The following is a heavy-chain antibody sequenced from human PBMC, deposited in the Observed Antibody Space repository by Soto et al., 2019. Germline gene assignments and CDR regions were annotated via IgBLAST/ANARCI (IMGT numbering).Heavy chain of an antibody. V-gene: IGHV4-59*01. CDR2: IYYSGST. CDR3: ARSDGRY. J-gene: IGHJ4*02. Sequence: QVQLQESGPGLVKPSETLSLTCTVSGGSISSYYWSWIRQPPGKGLEWIGYIYYSGSTNYNPSHQSRVTISVDTSKNQFSLKLSSVTAADTAVYYCARSDGRYWGQGTLVTVSS. CDR1: GGSISSYY.